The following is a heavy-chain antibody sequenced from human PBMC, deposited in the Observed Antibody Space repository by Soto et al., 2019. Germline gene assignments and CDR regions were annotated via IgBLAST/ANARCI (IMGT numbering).Heavy chain of an antibody. CDR3: AKVFYYYDSSGYYYFDY. CDR1: GFTFSSYA. V-gene: IGHV3-23*01. Sequence: GGSLRLSCAASGFTFSSYAVSWVRQAPGKGPEWISSISGSGSTIYYADSVKGRFTISRDNSRNTLYLQMSSLRAEDTAVYYCAKVFYYYDSSGYYYFDYWGQGTLVTVSS. CDR2: ISGSGSTI. J-gene: IGHJ4*02. D-gene: IGHD3-22*01.